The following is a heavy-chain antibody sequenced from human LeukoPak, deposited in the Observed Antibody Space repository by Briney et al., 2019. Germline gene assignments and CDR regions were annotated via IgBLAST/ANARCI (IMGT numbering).Heavy chain of an antibody. J-gene: IGHJ4*02. CDR1: GGSISSYY. Sequence: PSETLSLTCTVSGGSISSYYWSWIRQPPGRGLEWIGYIYYSGSTNYNPSLKSRVTISVDTSKNQFSLKLSSVTAADTAVYYCARVYYGDYYFDYWGQGTLVTVSS. V-gene: IGHV4-59*01. CDR3: ARVYYGDYYFDY. CDR2: IYYSGST. D-gene: IGHD4-17*01.